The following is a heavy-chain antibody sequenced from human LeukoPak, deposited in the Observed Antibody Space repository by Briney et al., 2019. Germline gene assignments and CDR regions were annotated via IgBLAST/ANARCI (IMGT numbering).Heavy chain of an antibody. V-gene: IGHV4-39*01. CDR1: GGSISSSSYY. Sequence: SETLSLTCTVSGGSISSSSYYWGWLRQPPGTGLEWIGSIYYSGSTYYNPSLKSRVTISVDTSKNQSSLKLSSVTAADTAVYYCARLVAYSNYEGYFDYWGQGTLVTVSS. CDR2: IYYSGST. D-gene: IGHD4-11*01. J-gene: IGHJ4*02. CDR3: ARLVAYSNYEGYFDY.